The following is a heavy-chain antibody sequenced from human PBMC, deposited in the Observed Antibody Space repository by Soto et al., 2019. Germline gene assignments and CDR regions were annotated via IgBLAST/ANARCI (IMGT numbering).Heavy chain of an antibody. CDR2: IDWDGGQ. CDR1: GFSISTSGMR. Sequence: SCPTLVNPTQTLTLTCTLSGFSISTSGMRVNWIRQPPGKALEWLARIDWDGGQFYSTSLQNRLTISKDTSKNQVVLTMTNVDLVDTATYYCARISYNNGWSYYFDFWGQGAMVTVYS. D-gene: IGHD6-19*01. CDR3: ARISYNNGWSYYFDF. J-gene: IGHJ4*02. V-gene: IGHV2-70*04.